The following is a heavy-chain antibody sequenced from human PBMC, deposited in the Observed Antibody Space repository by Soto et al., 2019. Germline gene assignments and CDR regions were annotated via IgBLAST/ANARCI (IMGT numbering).Heavy chain of an antibody. D-gene: IGHD5-12*01. CDR2: VSISSTYI. V-gene: IGHV3-21*01. CDR1: GFTFSSYT. J-gene: IGHJ6*02. Sequence: GGSLRLSCAASGFTFSSYTMNWVRQAPGKGLEWVCSVSISSTYIYYADSVRRRFTISRNNAKNSLYLQMNGLRAEDTAMYYCARDFAVDYYSGMDVWGQGTTVTVSS. CDR3: ARDFAVDYYSGMDV.